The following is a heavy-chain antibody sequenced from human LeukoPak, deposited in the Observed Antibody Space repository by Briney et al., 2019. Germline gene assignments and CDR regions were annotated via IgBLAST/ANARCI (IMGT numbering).Heavy chain of an antibody. CDR1: GYSFTTYW. J-gene: IGHJ6*02. CDR2: IYPGDSDT. CDR3: ARRLVGATHDNYYYGMDV. Sequence: GESLKISCKGSGYSFTTYWIGWVRQMPGKGLEWMGIIYPGDSDTRYSPSFQGQVTISADKSISTAYLQWSSLKASDTAMYYCARRLVGATHDNYYYGMDVWGQGTTVTVSS. V-gene: IGHV5-51*01. D-gene: IGHD1-26*01.